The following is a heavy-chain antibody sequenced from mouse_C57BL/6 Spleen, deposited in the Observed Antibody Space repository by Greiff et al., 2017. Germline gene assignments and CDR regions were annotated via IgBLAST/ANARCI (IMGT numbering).Heavy chain of an antibody. V-gene: IGHV7-1*01. Sequence: EVKLMESGGGLVQSGRSLRLSCATSGFTFSDFYMEWVRQAPGKGLEWIAASSNKANDYTTEYSASVKGRFIVSRDTSQSILYLQMNALRAEDTAVYYCARDVPPDYWGQGTSVTVSS. D-gene: IGHD5-1*01. CDR3: ARDVPPDY. CDR2: SSNKANDYTT. CDR1: GFTFSDFY. J-gene: IGHJ4*01.